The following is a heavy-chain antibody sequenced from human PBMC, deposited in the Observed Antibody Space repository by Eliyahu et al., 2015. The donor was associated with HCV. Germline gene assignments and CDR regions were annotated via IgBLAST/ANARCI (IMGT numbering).Heavy chain of an antibody. CDR3: ARVEGDCTTTSCQKAFDP. CDR2: INFDGSYT. V-gene: IGHV3-74*01. CDR1: GFXFRXYW. D-gene: IGHD2-2*01. Sequence: EVQLVESGGGLAQPGGSLXLSCAAXGFXFRXYWXYWVRQTPGKGLVWVSRINFDGSYTNYADSVKGRVTISRDNAKNTLYLQMDSLRVEDTGVYYCARVEGDCTTTSCQKAFDPWGQGTLVTVSS. J-gene: IGHJ5*02.